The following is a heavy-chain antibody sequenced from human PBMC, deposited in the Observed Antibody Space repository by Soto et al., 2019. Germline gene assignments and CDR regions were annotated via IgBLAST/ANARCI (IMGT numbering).Heavy chain of an antibody. CDR2: IYYSGST. CDR3: ARSSGVSATNWFDA. CDR1: GGSISSGGYY. Sequence: PSETLSLTCTVSGGSISSGGYYWSWIRQHPGKGLEWIGYIYYSGSTYYNPSLKSRVTISVDTSKNQFSLKLSSVTAADTAVYYCARSSGVSATNWFDAWGQGTLVTVSS. V-gene: IGHV4-31*03. J-gene: IGHJ5*02. D-gene: IGHD3-10*01.